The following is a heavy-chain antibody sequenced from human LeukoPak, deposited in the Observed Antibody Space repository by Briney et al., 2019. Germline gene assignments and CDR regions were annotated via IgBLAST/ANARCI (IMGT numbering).Heavy chain of an antibody. D-gene: IGHD5-18*01. CDR1: GYTFTGYY. Sequence: GASVKVSCKASGYTFTGYYMHWVRQAPGQGLEWMGWINPNSGGTNYAQKLQGRVTMTTDTSTSTAYMELRSLRSDDTAVYYRARDWGYSYGAYDYWGQGTLVTVSS. J-gene: IGHJ4*02. V-gene: IGHV1-2*02. CDR2: INPNSGGT. CDR3: ARDWGYSYGAYDY.